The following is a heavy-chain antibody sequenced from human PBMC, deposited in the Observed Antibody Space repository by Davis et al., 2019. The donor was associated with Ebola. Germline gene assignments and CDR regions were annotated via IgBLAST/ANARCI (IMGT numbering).Heavy chain of an antibody. CDR2: INPNSGVA. CDR1: GYSFTDYY. CDR3: ARTSIVGTTTTASDI. D-gene: IGHD1-26*01. Sequence: AASVKVSCKASGYSFTDYYMHWVRQAPGQGLEWMGRINPNSGVANYAQKFQGRVTMTRDTSSSTAHMELRSLRSDDTAVYFCARTSIVGTTTTASDIWGQGTMVTVSS. J-gene: IGHJ3*02. V-gene: IGHV1-2*06.